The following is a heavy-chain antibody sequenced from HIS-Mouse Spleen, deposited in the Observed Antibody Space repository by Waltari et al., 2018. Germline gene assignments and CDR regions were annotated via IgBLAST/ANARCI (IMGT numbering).Heavy chain of an antibody. D-gene: IGHD6-13*01. J-gene: IGHJ2*01. CDR2: IYYSGST. Sequence: QLQPQESGPGLVKPSETLSLTCTVSGGSISSSSYYWCWIRQPPGKGLEWIGSIYYSGSTYYNPSLKSRVTISVDTSKNQFSLKLSSVTAADTAVYYCAREIPYSSSWYDWYFDLWGRGTLVTVSS. CDR1: GGSISSSSYY. V-gene: IGHV4-39*07. CDR3: AREIPYSSSWYDWYFDL.